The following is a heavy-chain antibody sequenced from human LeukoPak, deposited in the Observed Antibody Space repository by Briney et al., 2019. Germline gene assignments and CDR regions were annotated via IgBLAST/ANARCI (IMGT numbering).Heavy chain of an antibody. D-gene: IGHD3-9*01. J-gene: IGHJ5*02. CDR2: IYYSGST. V-gene: IGHV4-59*01. CDR3: ARLTGYSSESWFDP. Sequence: SETLSLTCTVSGGSISSYYWSWLRQPPGKGLEWIGYIYYSGSTNYNPSLKGRVTISVDTSKNQFSLKLSSVTAADTAVYYCARLTGYSSESWFDPWGQGTLVTVSS. CDR1: GGSISSYY.